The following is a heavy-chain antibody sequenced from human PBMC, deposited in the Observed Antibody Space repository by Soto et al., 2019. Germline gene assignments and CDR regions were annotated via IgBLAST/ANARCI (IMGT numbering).Heavy chain of an antibody. V-gene: IGHV3-21*01. CDR3: ARDLGPRGYYYGMDV. CDR2: ISSSSSYI. CDR1: GFTFSSYS. J-gene: IGHJ6*02. D-gene: IGHD1-26*01. Sequence: XVSLRLSCAASGFTFSSYSMNGVRQAPGKGLEWVSSISSSSSYIYYADSVKGRFTISRDNAKNSLYLQMNSLRAEDTAVYYCARDLGPRGYYYGMDVWGQGTTVTVSS.